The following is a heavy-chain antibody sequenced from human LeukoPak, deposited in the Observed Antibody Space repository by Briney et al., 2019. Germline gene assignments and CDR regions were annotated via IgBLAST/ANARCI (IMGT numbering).Heavy chain of an antibody. J-gene: IGHJ5*02. Sequence: PSRTLSLTCTVSGGSLSSGAYYWSWISQHPGKGLEWIGYIYYSGSTYNNPSLKSRVTISVDTSKNQCSLTLSSVTAADTAVYYCARALIAVAGTGWFDPWGQGTLVTVSS. CDR1: GGSLSSGAYY. D-gene: IGHD6-19*01. CDR3: ARALIAVAGTGWFDP. CDR2: IYYSGST. V-gene: IGHV4-30-4*01.